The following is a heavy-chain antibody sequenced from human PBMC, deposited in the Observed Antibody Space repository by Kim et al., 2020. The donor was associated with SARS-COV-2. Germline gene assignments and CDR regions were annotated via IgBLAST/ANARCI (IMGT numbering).Heavy chain of an antibody. J-gene: IGHJ2*01. D-gene: IGHD4-17*01. CDR3: ARGSSYGDRWFFDV. CDR2: VRHEGFT. CDR1: GASVSDHH. Sequence: SETLSLTCGFYGASVSDHHWTWVRQAPGKGLEWIGEVRHEGFTKYNPSLESRASMSLDASRRRFYLRLTSVIVTDTAVYFCARGSSYGDRWFFDVWGPGTLVPVSS. V-gene: IGHV4-34*01.